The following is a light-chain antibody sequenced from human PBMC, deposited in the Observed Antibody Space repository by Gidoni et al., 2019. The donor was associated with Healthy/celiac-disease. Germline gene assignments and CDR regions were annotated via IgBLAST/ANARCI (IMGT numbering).Light chain of an antibody. CDR2: DVS. CDR1: SSDGGGYNY. V-gene: IGLV2-11*01. CDR3: CSYAGSYTVGV. Sequence: QSALTQPRSVSGSPGQSVTISCTGTSSDGGGYNYVSWYQQHPGKAPKLMIYDVSKRPSGVPDRFSGSKSGNTASLTISGLQAEDEADYYCCSYAGSYTVGVFGGGTKLTVL. J-gene: IGLJ2*01.